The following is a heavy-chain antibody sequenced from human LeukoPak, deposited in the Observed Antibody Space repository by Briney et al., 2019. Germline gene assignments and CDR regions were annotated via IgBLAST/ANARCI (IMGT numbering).Heavy chain of an antibody. CDR2: INHSGST. Sequence: SETLSLTCAVYGGSFSGYYWSWIRQPPGKGLEWIGEINHSGSTNYNPSLKSRVTISVDTSKNQFSLKLSSVTAADTAVYYCARGHPNYYGSGSYPPDYWGQGTLVTVSS. CDR1: GGSFSGYY. D-gene: IGHD3-10*01. CDR3: ARGHPNYYGSGSYPPDY. V-gene: IGHV4-34*01. J-gene: IGHJ4*02.